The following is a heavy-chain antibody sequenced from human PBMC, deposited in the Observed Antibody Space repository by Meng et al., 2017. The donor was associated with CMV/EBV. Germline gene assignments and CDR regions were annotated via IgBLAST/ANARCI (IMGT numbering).Heavy chain of an antibody. CDR3: AKDKSHSVYYYYGMDV. V-gene: IGHV3-23*01. CDR2: ISGSGGST. Sequence: GESLKISCAASGFTFSSYAMSWVRQAPGKGLEWVSAISGSGGSTYYADSVKGRFTISRDNSKNTLYLQMNSLRAEDTAVYHCAKDKSHSVYYYYGMDVWGQGTTVTVSS. J-gene: IGHJ6*02. CDR1: GFTFSSYA. D-gene: IGHD3-10*01.